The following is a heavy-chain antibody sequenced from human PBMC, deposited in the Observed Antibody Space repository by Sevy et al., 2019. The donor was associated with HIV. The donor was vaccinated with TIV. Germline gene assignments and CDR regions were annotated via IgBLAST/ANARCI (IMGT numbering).Heavy chain of an antibody. Sequence: ASVKVSCKASGYTFTSYYMHWVRQAPGQGLEWMGIINPSGGSTSYAQKFQGRVTMTRDTSTSTVYMELSSLRSEDTAVYYCARSGADSRTTVVTFVLDYWGQEPWSPSPQ. CDR3: ARSGADSRTTVVTFVLDY. V-gene: IGHV1-46*01. CDR1: GYTFTSYY. D-gene: IGHD4-17*01. J-gene: IGHJ4*01. CDR2: INPSGGST.